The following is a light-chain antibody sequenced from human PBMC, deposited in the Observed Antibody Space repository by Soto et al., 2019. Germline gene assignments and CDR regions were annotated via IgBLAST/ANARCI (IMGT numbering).Light chain of an antibody. J-gene: IGKJ2*01. V-gene: IGKV1-5*03. CDR1: QSVTTW. CDR2: KAS. CDR3: QQYNTLSPYT. Sequence: DIQMTQSPSTLSASVGDRVTITCPASQSVTTWLAWYQQKPGKAPKVLIYKASNLQSGVPSRFSGSGSGTEFTLTISSLQPDDFATDFCQQYNTLSPYTFGQGTKLEIK.